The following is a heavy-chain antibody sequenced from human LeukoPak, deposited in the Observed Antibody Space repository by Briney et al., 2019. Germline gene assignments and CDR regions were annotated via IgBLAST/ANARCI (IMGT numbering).Heavy chain of an antibody. Sequence: PGGSLRLSCAASGFTFSSYAMSWVRQAPGEGLEWVSGISGSDGSTYYADSVKGRFTISRENSKNTLYLQMNSLRAEDTAVYYCAKDPIDWGTIYFDYWGQGTLVTVSS. D-gene: IGHD3-9*01. CDR2: ISGSDGST. J-gene: IGHJ4*02. CDR1: GFTFSSYA. CDR3: AKDPIDWGTIYFDY. V-gene: IGHV3-23*01.